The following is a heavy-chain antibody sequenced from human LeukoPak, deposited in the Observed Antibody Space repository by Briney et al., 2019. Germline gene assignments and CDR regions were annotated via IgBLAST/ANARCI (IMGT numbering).Heavy chain of an antibody. Sequence: GGSLRLSWAASGFTFSNSWMHWVRQAPGKGLVWVSRINSDGTTATDADSVKGRFTISRDNAKNTLYLQMNSLRADDTAVYYCARGSYSSSWYGSEYFQHWGQGTLVTVSS. J-gene: IGHJ1*01. CDR1: GFTFSNSW. CDR2: INSDGTTA. V-gene: IGHV3-74*01. D-gene: IGHD6-13*01. CDR3: ARGSYSSSWYGSEYFQH.